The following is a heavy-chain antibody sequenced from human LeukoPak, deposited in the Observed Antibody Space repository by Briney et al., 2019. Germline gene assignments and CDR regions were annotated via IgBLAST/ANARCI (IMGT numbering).Heavy chain of an antibody. CDR2: IKQDASEE. CDR3: VRDRGRASVDY. J-gene: IGHJ4*02. V-gene: IGHV3-7*01. Sequence: PGGSLRLSCAASGFTFSGYWMSWVRQAPGKGLEWVANIKQDASEEYYVDSVEGRFTISRDNAKNSLYLQMNSLRAEDTAVYYCVRDRGRASVDYWGQGTLVTVSS. CDR1: GFTFSGYW. D-gene: IGHD1-26*01.